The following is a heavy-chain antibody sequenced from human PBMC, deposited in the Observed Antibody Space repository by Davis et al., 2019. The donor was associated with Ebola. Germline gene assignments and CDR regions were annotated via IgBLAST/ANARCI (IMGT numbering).Heavy chain of an antibody. J-gene: IGHJ4*02. Sequence: ASVQVSCKASGYTFTNYGITWVRQAPGQGLEWMGWINPHNGNTNYAQNLQGRVIMTSDTATTTAYMEVGSLRSDDTAVYYCARAQFPTTSDHWGQGTLVTVSS. D-gene: IGHD1-1*01. CDR2: INPHNGNT. CDR3: ARAQFPTTSDH. V-gene: IGHV1-18*04. CDR1: GYTFTNYG.